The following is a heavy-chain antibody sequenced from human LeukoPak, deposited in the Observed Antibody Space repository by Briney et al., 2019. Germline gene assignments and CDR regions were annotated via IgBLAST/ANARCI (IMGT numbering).Heavy chain of an antibody. CDR3: ANPRYDSSGYYYVD. D-gene: IGHD3-22*01. CDR2: INGGSGNT. Sequence: ASVKVSCKASGYTFTNYTINWVRLAPGQRLDWMGWINGGSGNTKYSPEFQGRVTITRDTSASTGYMELSSLRSEDTAVYYCANPRYDSSGYYYVDWGQGTLVTVSS. V-gene: IGHV1-3*01. J-gene: IGHJ4*02. CDR1: GYTFTNYT.